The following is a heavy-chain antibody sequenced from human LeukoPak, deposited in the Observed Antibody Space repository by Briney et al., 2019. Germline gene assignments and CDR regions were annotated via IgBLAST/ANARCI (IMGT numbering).Heavy chain of an antibody. CDR3: AKVSHDSSWYLNTFDY. J-gene: IGHJ4*02. CDR2: ISGSGGST. CDR1: GFTFSSDA. D-gene: IGHD6-13*01. Sequence: GGSLRLSCAASGFTFSSDAMSWVRQAPGKGLEWVSAISGSGGSTYYADSVKGRFTISRDNSKNTLYLQINSLRAEDTAVYYCAKVSHDSSWYLNTFDYWGQGTLVTVSS. V-gene: IGHV3-23*01.